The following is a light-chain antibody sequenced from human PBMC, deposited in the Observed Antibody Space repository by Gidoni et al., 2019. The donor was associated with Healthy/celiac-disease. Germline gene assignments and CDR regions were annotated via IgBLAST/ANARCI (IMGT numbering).Light chain of an antibody. CDR3: SSYTSSSTPVV. CDR2: DVS. CDR1: SSDVGDYNY. J-gene: IGLJ2*01. Sequence: QSALTHPASVSRSPGHTITISCTGTSSDVGDYNYVSWYQQHPGKAPKLMIYDVSNRPSGVSNRVSGSKSGNTASLTISGLQAEDEADYYCSSYTSSSTPVVFGGGTKLTVL. V-gene: IGLV2-14*01.